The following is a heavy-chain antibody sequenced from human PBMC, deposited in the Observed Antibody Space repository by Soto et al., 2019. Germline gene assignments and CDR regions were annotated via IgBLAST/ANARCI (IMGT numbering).Heavy chain of an antibody. CDR3: ARDQTDSGGYSDS. J-gene: IGHJ4*02. D-gene: IGHD3-22*01. V-gene: IGHV3-33*01. Sequence: GGSLRLSCEASGFTFSSYGMHWVRQAPGKGLEWVAIIWNDGSNEYYADSVKGRFTISRDNSKDTLYLQVSNLRAEDTAVYFCARDQTDSGGYSDSWGQGTLVTVSS. CDR2: IWNDGSNE. CDR1: GFTFSSYG.